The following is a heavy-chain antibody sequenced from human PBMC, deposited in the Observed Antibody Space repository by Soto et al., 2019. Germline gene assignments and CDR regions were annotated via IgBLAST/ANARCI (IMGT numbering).Heavy chain of an antibody. J-gene: IGHJ6*02. V-gene: IGHV3-30*18. Sequence: QVQLVESGGGVVQPGRSLRLSCAASGFTFRTYGMHWVRQAPGKGLEWLAVISNTGINKYYADSVKGRFTISRDNSRDKLFLKMNSLRGEDTAIYYCAKVIRADSTSSNFYYYSGLDVWGQGTTVTVSS. CDR2: ISNTGINK. D-gene: IGHD6-6*01. CDR3: AKVIRADSTSSNFYYYSGLDV. CDR1: GFTFRTYG.